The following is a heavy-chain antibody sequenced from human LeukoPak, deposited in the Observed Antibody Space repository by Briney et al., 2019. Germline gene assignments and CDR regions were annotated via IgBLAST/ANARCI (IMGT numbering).Heavy chain of an antibody. V-gene: IGHV4-39*07. J-gene: IGHJ6*02. D-gene: IGHD2-2*01. Sequence: SETLSLTCTVSGGSISSSSYYWGWIRQPPGKGLEWIGSIYYSGSTYYNPSLKSRVTISVDTSKNQFSLKLSSVTAADTAVYYCAGDIVVVPAANRYYYYYGMDVWGQGTTVTVSS. CDR2: IYYSGST. CDR1: GGSISSSSYY. CDR3: AGDIVVVPAANRYYYYYGMDV.